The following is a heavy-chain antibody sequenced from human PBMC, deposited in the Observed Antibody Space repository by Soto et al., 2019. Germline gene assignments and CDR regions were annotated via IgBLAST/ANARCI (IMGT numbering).Heavy chain of an antibody. D-gene: IGHD6-19*01. CDR2: IYHRGTT. CDR3: ARHIGVAGTRGFDY. CDR1: GGSISDNNW. J-gene: IGHJ4*02. V-gene: IGHV4-4*02. Sequence: QVQLQESGPGLVKPSGTLSLTCAVSGGSISDNNWWSWVRQPPGKGLEWIGEIYHRGTTNYRPSLRSRVTISMDQSKNQFSLTLDSVTAADSAAYYCARHIGVAGTRGFDYWGQGILVTVSP.